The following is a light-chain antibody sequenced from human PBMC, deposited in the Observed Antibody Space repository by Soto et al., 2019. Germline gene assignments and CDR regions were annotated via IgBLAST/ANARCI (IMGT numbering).Light chain of an antibody. CDR3: HQYSTSPLT. Sequence: DIQMTQSPSTLSASVGDSVSITCRASQSIHIWLAWYQQKPGKAPKLLIYNASNLQNGVPSRFSGSGSGTEFTLTISSLQPDDFANYYCHQYSTSPLTFGGGTQVEIK. CDR2: NAS. V-gene: IGKV1-5*03. CDR1: QSIHIW. J-gene: IGKJ4*01.